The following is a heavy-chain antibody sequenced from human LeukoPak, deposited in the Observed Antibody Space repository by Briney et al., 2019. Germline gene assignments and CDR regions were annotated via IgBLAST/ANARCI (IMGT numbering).Heavy chain of an antibody. CDR3: VRVALPAAIYYYMDI. CDR2: PSWDGSTT. J-gene: IGHJ6*03. Sequence: GGSLRLSCAASGFTLDDYAMHWVRQAPGKGLEWVSLPSWDGSTTYYADSVRGRFTVSRDTNKNSLLLQMNSLRTEDTALYYCVRVALPAAIYYYMDIWGKGTTVIVSS. V-gene: IGHV3-43*01. D-gene: IGHD2-2*01. CDR1: GFTLDDYA.